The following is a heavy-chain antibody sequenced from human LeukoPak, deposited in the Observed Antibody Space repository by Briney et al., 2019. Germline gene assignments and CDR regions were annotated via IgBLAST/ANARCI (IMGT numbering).Heavy chain of an antibody. V-gene: IGHV4-30-4*08. CDR1: GGSISSGDYY. Sequence: SQTLSLTCTVSGGSISSGDYYWSWIRQPPGKGLEWIGYIYYSGSTYYDPSLKSRVTISVDTSKNQFSLKLSSVTAADTAVYYCARGVFWSGYRNFDYWGQGTLVTVSS. J-gene: IGHJ4*02. CDR3: ARGVFWSGYRNFDY. D-gene: IGHD3-3*01. CDR2: IYYSGST.